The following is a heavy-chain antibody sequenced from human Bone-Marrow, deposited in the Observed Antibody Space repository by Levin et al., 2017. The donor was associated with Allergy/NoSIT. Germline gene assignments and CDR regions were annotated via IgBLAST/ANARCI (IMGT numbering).Heavy chain of an antibody. CDR3: ARIGKGSYYYYYMDV. J-gene: IGHJ6*03. CDR1: CGSIRDTGYY. V-gene: IGHV4-31*03. Sequence: SPTLSLPCTVSCGSIRDTGYYWTWIRQHPEKGLEWIGYIDYTGNTNYNPSLKGRISMLVDSSKSQFSLNLSSVTAADTAVYFCARIGKGSYYYYYMDVWGKGTTVTVSS. CDR2: IDYTGNT. D-gene: IGHD3-10*01.